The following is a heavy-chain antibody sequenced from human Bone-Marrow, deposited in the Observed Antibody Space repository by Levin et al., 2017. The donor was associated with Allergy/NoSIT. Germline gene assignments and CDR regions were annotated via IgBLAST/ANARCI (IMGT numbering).Heavy chain of an antibody. J-gene: IGHJ5*02. V-gene: IGHV3-23*01. CDR1: GFTFSHFA. D-gene: IGHD1-26*01. CDR3: AKDVGASSRPAEA. Sequence: GGSLRLSCAASGFTFSHFAMSWVRQAPGKGLEWVSGLSANGHNTYYGDSVRGRFTISRDTSENTLYLQMNSLRVEDTGVYYCAKDVGASSRPAEAWGQGTLVTVVS. CDR2: LSANGHNT.